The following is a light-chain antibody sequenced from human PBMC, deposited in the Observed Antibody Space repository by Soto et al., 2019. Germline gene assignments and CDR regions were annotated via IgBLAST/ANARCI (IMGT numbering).Light chain of an antibody. Sequence: DIQMTQSPSSLSASVGDRVTIICRASQNINSYLAWFQQKPGKAPKSLIYDATSLQSGVPSRFSGSGSGTDFSLTIRGLQPEDAATYYCQQYERYNPSFGGGTKLEI. CDR1: QNINSY. V-gene: IGKV1-16*01. CDR2: DAT. J-gene: IGKJ4*01. CDR3: QQYERYNPS.